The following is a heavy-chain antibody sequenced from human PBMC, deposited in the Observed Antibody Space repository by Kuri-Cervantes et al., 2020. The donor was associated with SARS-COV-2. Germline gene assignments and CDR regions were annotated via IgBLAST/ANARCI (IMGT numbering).Heavy chain of an antibody. D-gene: IGHD3-3*01. V-gene: IGHV3-11*04. J-gene: IGHJ5*02. CDR1: GFTFSDYY. CDR3: AKDALGGGFDP. Sequence: GESLKISCEASGFTFSDYYMSWIRQAPGKGLEWVSYISSSGSTIYYADSVKGRFTISRDNAKNSLYLQMSSLRAEDTAVYYCAKDALGGGFDPWGQGTLVTVSP. CDR2: ISSSGSTI.